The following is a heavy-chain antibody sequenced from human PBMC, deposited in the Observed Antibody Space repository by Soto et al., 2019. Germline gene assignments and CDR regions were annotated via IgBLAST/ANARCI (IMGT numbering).Heavy chain of an antibody. J-gene: IGHJ4*02. V-gene: IGHV4-34*01. CDR3: YCRPSTKRRITMVRGVFDY. CDR2: ITHSGST. D-gene: IGHD3-10*01. CDR1: GGSFSGYY. Sequence: PSETLSLTCAVYGGSFSGYYWSWIRQPPGKGLEWIGQITHSGSTNYNPSLKSRVTISVNTSKNQFSVKLSSVAAADTAVYYCYCRPSTKRRITMVRGVFDYWGQGTLVTVSS.